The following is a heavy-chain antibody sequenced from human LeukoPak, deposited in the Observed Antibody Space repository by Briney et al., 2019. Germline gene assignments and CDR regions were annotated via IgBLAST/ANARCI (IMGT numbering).Heavy chain of an antibody. CDR1: GGSISSSSYY. D-gene: IGHD3-22*01. CDR2: IYYSGST. Sequence: SETLSLTCTVSGGSISSSSYYWGWIRQPPGKGLEWIGNIYYSGSTYYNPSLKSRVTISVDTSKNQFSLKLSSVTAADTAVYYCARDQRITMIVVVTDNWFDPWGQGTLVTVSS. CDR3: ARDQRITMIVVVTDNWFDP. J-gene: IGHJ5*02. V-gene: IGHV4-39*07.